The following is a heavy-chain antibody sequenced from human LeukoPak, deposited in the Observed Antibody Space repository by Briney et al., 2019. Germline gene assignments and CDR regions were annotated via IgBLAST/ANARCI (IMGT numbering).Heavy chain of an antibody. V-gene: IGHV1-69*04. J-gene: IGHJ4*02. CDR2: IIPIFGIA. D-gene: IGHD6-13*01. Sequence: AAVKVSFKASGCTFSNYAISLVRQAPGQGLEGMGRIIPIFGIANYAQKFQGRVTITSDKSKSTAYMQMSSLRSEDTAVYYCARDDGAAAGASDYWGQGTLVTVSS. CDR3: ARDDGAAAGASDY. CDR1: GCTFSNYA.